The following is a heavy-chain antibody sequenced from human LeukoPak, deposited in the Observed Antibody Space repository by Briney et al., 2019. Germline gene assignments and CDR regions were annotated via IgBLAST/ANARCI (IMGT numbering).Heavy chain of an antibody. CDR2: INADGSST. D-gene: IGHD3-10*01. J-gene: IGHJ4*02. CDR1: GFTFSSFW. Sequence: TGGSLRLSCAASGFTFSSFWMHWVRQAPGKGLQWVSRINADGSSTGHADSVKGRLTISRDNAKGTLYLQINSLRAEDTAVYYCAREYYASGDYWGQGTLVTVSS. V-gene: IGHV3-74*01. CDR3: AREYYASGDY.